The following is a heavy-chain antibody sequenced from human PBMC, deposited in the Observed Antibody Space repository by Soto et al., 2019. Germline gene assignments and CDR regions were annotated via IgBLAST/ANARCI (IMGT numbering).Heavy chain of an antibody. CDR1: GFTFSSYG. Sequence: GGSLRLSCAASGFTFSSYGMHWVRQAPGKGLEWVAVISYDGSNKYYADSVKGRFTISRDNSKNTLYLQMNSLRAEDTAVYYCAKDGGATYYYYGMDVWGQGTTVTVSS. V-gene: IGHV3-30*18. CDR3: AKDGGATYYYYGMDV. CDR2: ISYDGSNK. J-gene: IGHJ6*02. D-gene: IGHD1-26*01.